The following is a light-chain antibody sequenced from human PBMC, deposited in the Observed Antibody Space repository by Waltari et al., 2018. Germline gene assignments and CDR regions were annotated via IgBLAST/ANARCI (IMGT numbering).Light chain of an antibody. J-gene: IGKJ5*01. V-gene: IGKV1-33*01. CDR1: HDINNF. Sequence: DIKMTQSPSSLFASVGDTVTITCQASHDINNFLNWYQQKPGKAPKLLIYDASNLETGVPSRFSGSGSGTDFNFTISSLQPEDIAAYYCQQFDHLPTFGQGTRLEIK. CDR2: DAS. CDR3: QQFDHLPT.